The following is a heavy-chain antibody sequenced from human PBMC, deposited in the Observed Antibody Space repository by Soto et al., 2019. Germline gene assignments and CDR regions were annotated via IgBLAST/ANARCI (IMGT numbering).Heavy chain of an antibody. J-gene: IGHJ4*02. CDR2: INPNSGGT. CDR3: ASSERRSGNVDTALDY. V-gene: IGHV1-2*04. CDR1: GYTFTGYY. Sequence: GASVKVSCKASGYTFTGYYMHWVRQAPGQGLEWMGWINPNSGGTNYAQKFQGWVTMTRDTSISTAYMELSRLRSDDTAVYYCASSERRSGNVDTALDYWGQGTLVTVSS. D-gene: IGHD5-18*01.